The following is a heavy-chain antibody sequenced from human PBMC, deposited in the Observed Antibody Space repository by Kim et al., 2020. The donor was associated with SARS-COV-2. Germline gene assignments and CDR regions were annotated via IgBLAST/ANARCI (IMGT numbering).Heavy chain of an antibody. V-gene: IGHV4-31*03. CDR2: IYYSGST. D-gene: IGHD2-15*01. J-gene: IGHJ6*02. Sequence: SETLSLTCTVSGGSISSGGYYWSWIRQHPGKGLEWIGYIYYSGSTYYNPSLKSRVTISVDTSKNQFSLKLSSVTAADTAVYYCARYCSGGSCYSFPYYYGMDVWGQGTTVTVSS. CDR3: ARYCSGGSCYSFPYYYGMDV. CDR1: GGSISSGGYY.